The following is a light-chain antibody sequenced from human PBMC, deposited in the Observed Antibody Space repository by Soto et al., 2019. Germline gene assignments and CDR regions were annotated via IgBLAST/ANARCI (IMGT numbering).Light chain of an antibody. CDR3: QQYDSFSRT. CDR2: DAS. V-gene: IGKV1-5*01. CDR1: QSIRSW. J-gene: IGKJ1*01. Sequence: DIPMTQSPSTLSASVGDRVTITCRASQSIRSWLAWYQQKPGKAPQLLIYDASNLESGVPSRFSGSGSGTEFTLTISSLQPDDLATYYCQQYDSFSRTFGRGTKVEVK.